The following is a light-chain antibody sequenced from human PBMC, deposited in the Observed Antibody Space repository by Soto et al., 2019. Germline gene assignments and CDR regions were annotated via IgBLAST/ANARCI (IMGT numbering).Light chain of an antibody. V-gene: IGLV2-14*01. CDR1: SSDVGAYNY. Sequence: QSALTQPASVSGSPGQSITIFCTGTSSDVGAYNYVSWYQQHPAKIPKLMIYHVSNRPSGVSDRFSGSKSGNTASLTISGLQAEDEADYYCYSYTTSSTYGFGTGTKVTVL. CDR3: YSYTTSSTYG. CDR2: HVS. J-gene: IGLJ1*01.